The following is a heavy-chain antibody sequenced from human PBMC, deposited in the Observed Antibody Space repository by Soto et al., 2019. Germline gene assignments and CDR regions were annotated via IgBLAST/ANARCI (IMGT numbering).Heavy chain of an antibody. D-gene: IGHD5-12*01. CDR1: GGTFSSYA. CDR3: ARDESEWLRLGIYYYYYGMDV. J-gene: IGHJ6*02. Sequence: ASVKVSCKASGGTFSSYAISWVRQAPGQGLEWMGGIIPIFGTANYAQKFQGRVTITADESTSTAYMELSSLRSEDTAVYYCARDESEWLRLGIYYYYYGMDVWDQGTTVTVSS. CDR2: IIPIFGTA. V-gene: IGHV1-69*13.